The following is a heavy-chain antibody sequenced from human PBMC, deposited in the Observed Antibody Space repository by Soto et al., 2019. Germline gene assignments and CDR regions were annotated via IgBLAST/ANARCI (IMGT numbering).Heavy chain of an antibody. Sequence: SETLSLTCTVSGGSISSGGYYWSWIRQHPGKGLEWIGYIYYSGTTYYNPSLKSRVTISVDTSKNQFSLKLSSVSAADTALYYCARTDQYSGGWFDPWGQGTLVTVSS. J-gene: IGHJ5*02. CDR3: ARTDQYSGGWFDP. V-gene: IGHV4-31*03. CDR1: GGSISSGGYY. CDR2: IYYSGTT. D-gene: IGHD1-26*01.